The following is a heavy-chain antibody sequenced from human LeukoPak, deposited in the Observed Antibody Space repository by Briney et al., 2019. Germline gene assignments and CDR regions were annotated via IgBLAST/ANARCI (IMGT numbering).Heavy chain of an antibody. Sequence: PSQTLSLTCAVSGGSISSGGYYWSWIRQPPGKGLEWIGYIYHSGSTYYNPSLKSRVTISVDRSKNQLSLKLSSVTAADTAVYYCARVAAADTPGDYYYMDVWGEGATVTVSS. V-gene: IGHV4-30-2*01. CDR3: ARVAAADTPGDYYYMDV. CDR2: IYHSGST. D-gene: IGHD6-13*01. CDR1: GGSISSGGYY. J-gene: IGHJ6*03.